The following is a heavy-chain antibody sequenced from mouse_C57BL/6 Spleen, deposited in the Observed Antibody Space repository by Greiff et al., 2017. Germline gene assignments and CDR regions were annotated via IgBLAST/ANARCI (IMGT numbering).Heavy chain of an antibody. J-gene: IGHJ4*01. Sequence: VQLQQPGTELVKPGASVKLSCKASGYTFTSYWMHWVKQRPGQGLEWIGNINPSNGGTNYNEKFKSKATLTVDKSSSTAYMQRSSLTSEDSAVYYCARDFDYDEGAMDYWGQGTSVTVSS. CDR1: GYTFTSYW. CDR2: INPSNGGT. D-gene: IGHD2-4*01. V-gene: IGHV1-53*01. CDR3: ARDFDYDEGAMDY.